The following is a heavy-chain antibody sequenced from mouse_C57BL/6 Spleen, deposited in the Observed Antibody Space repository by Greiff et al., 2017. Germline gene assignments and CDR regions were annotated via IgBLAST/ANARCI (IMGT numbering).Heavy chain of an antibody. CDR2: IRSKSSNYAT. V-gene: IGHV10-3*01. D-gene: IGHD1-1*01. CDR3: VRDDYYYGSSYVGGAMDY. CDR1: GFTFNTYA. J-gene: IGHJ4*01. Sequence: EVQGVESGGGLVQPKGSLKLSCAASGFTFNTYAMHWVRQAPGKGLEWVARIRSKSSNYATYYADSVKDRFTISRDDSQSMLYLQMNNLKTEDTAMYYCVRDDYYYGSSYVGGAMDYWGQGTSVTVSS.